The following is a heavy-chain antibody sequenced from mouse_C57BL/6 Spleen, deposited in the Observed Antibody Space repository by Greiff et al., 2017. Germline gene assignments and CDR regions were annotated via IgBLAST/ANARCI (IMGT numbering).Heavy chain of an antibody. D-gene: IGHD1-1*01. CDR1: GYTFTDHT. CDR2: IYPRDGST. Sequence: QVQLKQSDAELVKPGASVKISCKVSGYTFTDHTIHWMKQRPEQGLEWIGYIYPRDGSTKYNEKFKGQATLTADKSSSAAYMQLNSLTSEDSAVXFCARVSFYYYGRSYHVDYWGQGTTRTVSS. J-gene: IGHJ2*01. V-gene: IGHV1-78*01. CDR3: ARVSFYYYGRSYHVDY.